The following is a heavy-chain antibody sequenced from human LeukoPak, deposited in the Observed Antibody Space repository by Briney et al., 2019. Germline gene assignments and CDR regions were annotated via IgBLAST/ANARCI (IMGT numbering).Heavy chain of an antibody. CDR2: CTTGGNT. J-gene: IGHJ4*02. V-gene: IGHV3-23*01. CDR1: GFTFSSYA. Sequence: PGGSLRLSCAASGFTFSSYAMSWVRQAPGKGLEWVSFCTTGGNTYYADSVKGRFTISRDNSKNTLYLQMNSLRAEDTAVYYCAKDKEAWYSSSWYFDYWGQGTLVTVSS. CDR3: AKDKEAWYSSSWYFDY. D-gene: IGHD6-13*01.